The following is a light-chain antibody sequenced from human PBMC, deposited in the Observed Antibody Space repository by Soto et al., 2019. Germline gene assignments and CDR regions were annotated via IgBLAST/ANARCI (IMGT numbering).Light chain of an antibody. CDR1: QDISTH. V-gene: IGKV1-16*02. Sequence: DIQMTQSPSSLSASVGDRVTITCRASQDISTHLAWFQQKPGTAPKSLIFAASSLLGGVPSKFSGSGSGTEFTLTISSLQSEDIATYYCQQYKSYPITFGQGTRLEIK. CDR2: AAS. CDR3: QQYKSYPIT. J-gene: IGKJ5*01.